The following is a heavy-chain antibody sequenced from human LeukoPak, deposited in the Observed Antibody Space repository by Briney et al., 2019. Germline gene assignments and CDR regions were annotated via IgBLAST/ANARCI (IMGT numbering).Heavy chain of an antibody. CDR2: INTEGSST. CDR1: GFTFSGYW. J-gene: IGHJ3*02. V-gene: IGHV3-74*01. CDR3: ARDGGGWVDI. Sequence: GGSLRLSCAASGFTFSGYWMHWVRHAPEKGLVWVSRINTEGSSTAYADSMEGRFTISRDNAKSTLYLQMNSLRAEDTAVYYCARDGGGWVDIWGQGTMVTVSS. D-gene: IGHD2-21*01.